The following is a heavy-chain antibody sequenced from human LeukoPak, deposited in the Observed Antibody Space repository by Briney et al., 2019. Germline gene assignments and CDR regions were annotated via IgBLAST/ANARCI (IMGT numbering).Heavy chain of an antibody. Sequence: PGGSLRLSCAASGFTFSSYAMSWVRQAPGKGLEWVSAISGSGGSTYYADSVKGRFTISRDNSKNTLYLQMNSLRAEDTAVYYCAKSIYVVVVPARTADFWGQGTLVTVSS. J-gene: IGHJ4*02. CDR1: GFTFSSYA. D-gene: IGHD2-15*01. V-gene: IGHV3-23*01. CDR3: AKSIYVVVVPARTADF. CDR2: ISGSGGST.